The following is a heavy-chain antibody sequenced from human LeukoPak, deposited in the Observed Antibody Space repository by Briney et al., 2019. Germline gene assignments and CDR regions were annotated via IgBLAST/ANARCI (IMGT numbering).Heavy chain of an antibody. V-gene: IGHV3-23*01. J-gene: IGHJ4*02. Sequence: PGGSLRLSCAASGLSFSSFAMSWVRQGPARGLEWVSSIRGKGETFYGDSVKGRFTLYSDSSRKTVYFQLNNLRVEDTAIYYCARASWVSSTDAVRWGQGTLVTVSS. D-gene: IGHD3-16*01. CDR1: GLSFSSFA. CDR3: ARASWVSSTDAVR. CDR2: IRGKGET.